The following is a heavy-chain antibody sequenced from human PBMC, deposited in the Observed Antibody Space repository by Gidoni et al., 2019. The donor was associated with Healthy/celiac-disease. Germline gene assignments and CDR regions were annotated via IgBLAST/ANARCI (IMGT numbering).Heavy chain of an antibody. CDR1: GYTFTGYY. J-gene: IGHJ5*02. V-gene: IGHV1-2*02. CDR3: ARLHHLAAAGYNWFDP. D-gene: IGHD6-13*01. Sequence: QVQLVQSGAEVKKPGASVKVSCKASGYTFTGYYMHWVRQAPGQGLEWMGWINPNSGGTNYAQKFQGRVTMTRDTSISTAYMELSRLRSDDTAVYYCARLHHLAAAGYNWFDPWGQGTLVTVSS. CDR2: INPNSGGT.